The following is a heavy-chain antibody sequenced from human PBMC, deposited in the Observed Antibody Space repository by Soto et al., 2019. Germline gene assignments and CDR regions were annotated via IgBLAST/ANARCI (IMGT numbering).Heavy chain of an antibody. CDR2: IWYDGSNK. V-gene: IGHV3-33*01. J-gene: IGHJ6*03. Sequence: VQLVESGGGVVQPGRSLRLSCAASGFTFSSYGMHWVRQAPGKGLEWVAVIWYDGSNKYYADSVKGRFTISRDNSKNTLYLQMNSLRAEDTAVYYCARDLGTMVRGVYYYYMDVWGKGTTVTVSS. CDR3: ARDLGTMVRGVYYYYMDV. D-gene: IGHD3-10*01. CDR1: GFTFSSYG.